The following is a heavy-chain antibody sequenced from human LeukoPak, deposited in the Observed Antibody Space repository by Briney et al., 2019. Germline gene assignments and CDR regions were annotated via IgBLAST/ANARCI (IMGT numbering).Heavy chain of an antibody. J-gene: IGHJ3*02. Sequence: ASVKVSCKASGYIFTGYYIHWVRQAPGQGLEWMGGFHPEDGETIYAQKFQGRVTMTEDTSTDTAYMELSSLRSEDTAVYYCAIAEYAGIVRANAAFDIWGQGTMVTVSS. CDR2: FHPEDGET. V-gene: IGHV1-24*01. CDR1: GYIFTGYY. CDR3: AIAEYAGIVRANAAFDI. D-gene: IGHD1-26*01.